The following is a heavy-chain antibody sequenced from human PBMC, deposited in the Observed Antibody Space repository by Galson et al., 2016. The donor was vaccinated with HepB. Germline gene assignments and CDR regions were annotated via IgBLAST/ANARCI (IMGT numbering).Heavy chain of an antibody. CDR3: ARPYTPTGWSSSY. Sequence: SLRLSCAGSGFVFSNYWMIWVRQAPGKGLEWVANIKQDGSETHYVDSVKGRFIISRDNAKNLMYLQMSSLRAEDTAVYYCARPYTPTGWSSSYWGQGTLVTVSS. D-gene: IGHD6-19*01. CDR2: IKQDGSET. CDR1: GFVFSNYW. J-gene: IGHJ4*02. V-gene: IGHV3-7*03.